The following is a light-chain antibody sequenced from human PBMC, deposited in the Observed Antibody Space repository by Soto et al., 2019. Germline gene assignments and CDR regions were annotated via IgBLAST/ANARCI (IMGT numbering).Light chain of an antibody. J-gene: IGKJ1*01. CDR2: DVS. V-gene: IGKV1-5*01. Sequence: IRMTQSPSSLSASVGDRVTITCRASQSISRWLTWYQQKPGKAPKLLIYDVSSLGSGVPSRFSGSASATEFTLTISSLQPDDSATYYCQQYNTFWTFGQGTKVDIK. CDR1: QSISRW. CDR3: QQYNTFWT.